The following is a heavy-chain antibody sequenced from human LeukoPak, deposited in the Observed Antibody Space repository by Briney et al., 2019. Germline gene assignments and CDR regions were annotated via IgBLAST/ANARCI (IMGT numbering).Heavy chain of an antibody. J-gene: IGHJ5*02. Sequence: GGSLRLSCAASEFTLSSHWMSWVRQAPGQGLEWVASINQDGSAIRYVDSVKGRFIISRDNAKNSLSLQMNSLSAEDTAMHYCARLLGEATIYDLWGQGTLVTVSS. CDR2: INQDGSAI. D-gene: IGHD3-16*01. CDR3: ARLLGEATIYDL. V-gene: IGHV3-7*01. CDR1: EFTLSSHW.